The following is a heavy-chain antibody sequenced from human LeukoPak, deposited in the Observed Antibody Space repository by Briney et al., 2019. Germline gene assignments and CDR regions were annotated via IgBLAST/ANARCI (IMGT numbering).Heavy chain of an antibody. D-gene: IGHD3-10*01. J-gene: IGHJ4*02. V-gene: IGHV4-34*01. CDR2: INHSGST. CDR1: GGSFSGYY. Sequence: SETLSLTCAVYGGSFSGYYWSWIRQPPGKGLEWIGEINHSGSTNYNPSLKSRVTISVDTSKNQFSLKLSSVTAADTAVYYCARGPTMVRGVIIPFDYWGQGTLVTVSS. CDR3: ARGPTMVRGVIIPFDY.